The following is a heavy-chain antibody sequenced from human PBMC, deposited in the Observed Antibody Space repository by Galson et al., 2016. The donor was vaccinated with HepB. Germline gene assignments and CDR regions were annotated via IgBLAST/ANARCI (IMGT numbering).Heavy chain of an antibody. D-gene: IGHD3-10*01. V-gene: IGHV4-31*03. CDR3: ARDVRDYSGSGTTD. J-gene: IGHJ4*02. Sequence: TLSLTCTVSGDSISSGGYYWSWIRQHPGKGLEWIGCIYYRGSTYYNPSLKSRVTISVDTSKNQFSLKLSSVTAADTAVYYWARDVRDYSGSGTTDGGQGTLVTVSS. CDR2: IYYRGST. CDR1: GDSISSGGYY.